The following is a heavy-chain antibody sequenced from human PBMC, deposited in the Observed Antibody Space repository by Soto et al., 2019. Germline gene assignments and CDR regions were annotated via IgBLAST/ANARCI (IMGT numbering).Heavy chain of an antibody. J-gene: IGHJ4*02. V-gene: IGHV4-59*02. CDR2: ICYSDIT. Sequence: XGTLALTFIVSVGSVSSFCGSWIRQPPGKGLEWVGYICYSDITNYNPSLKSRVTISVDTTKNQFSLKLSSVTAADTAVYYCATGDYSNSWNNGHYDSWGQGALVTSPQ. CDR1: VGSVSSFC. D-gene: IGHD4-4*01. CDR3: ATGDYSNSWNNGHYDS.